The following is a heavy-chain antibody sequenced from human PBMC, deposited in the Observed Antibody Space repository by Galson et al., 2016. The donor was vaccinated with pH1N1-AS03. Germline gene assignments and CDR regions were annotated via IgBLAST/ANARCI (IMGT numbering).Heavy chain of an antibody. CDR3: ARDSGYGGTSDN. J-gene: IGHJ4*02. Sequence: SLRLSCAASGFTFSGYWMSWVRQAPGKGLEWVAHIKQDGSEKYYVDSVKGRFTISRDNAKNSLYLQMSSLRDDDTAVYYCARDSGYGGTSDNWGQGALVTVSS. V-gene: IGHV3-7*01. CDR1: GFTFSGYW. CDR2: IKQDGSEK. D-gene: IGHD5-12*01.